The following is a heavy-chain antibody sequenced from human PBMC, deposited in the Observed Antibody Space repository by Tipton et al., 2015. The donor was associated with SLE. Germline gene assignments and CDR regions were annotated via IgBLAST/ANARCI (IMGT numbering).Heavy chain of an antibody. J-gene: IGHJ3*02. CDR2: ITAYNGKT. V-gene: IGHV1-18*01. Sequence: QSGAEVKKPGASVKVSCKASGYIFTTYGISWVRQAPGQGLEWMGWITAYNGKTDNAQRVQGRVTMTTETSTSTAYMELRSLTSDDTAVYYCTVGIDYGGFEIWGQGTMVTVSS. CDR3: TVGIDYGGFEI. D-gene: IGHD4/OR15-4a*01. CDR1: GYIFTTYG.